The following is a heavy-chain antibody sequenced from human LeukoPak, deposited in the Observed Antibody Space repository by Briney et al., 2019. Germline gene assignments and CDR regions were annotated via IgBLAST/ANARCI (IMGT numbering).Heavy chain of an antibody. CDR1: GFTFSSYG. CDR3: AKAPFYGDYPDY. CDR2: ISYDGSNK. J-gene: IGHJ4*02. D-gene: IGHD4-17*01. V-gene: IGHV3-30*18. Sequence: EGSLRLSCAASGFTFSSYGMHWVRQAPGKGLEWVAVISYDGSNKYYADSVKGRFTISRDNSKNTLYLQMNSLRAEDTAVYYCAKAPFYGDYPDYWGQETLVTVSS.